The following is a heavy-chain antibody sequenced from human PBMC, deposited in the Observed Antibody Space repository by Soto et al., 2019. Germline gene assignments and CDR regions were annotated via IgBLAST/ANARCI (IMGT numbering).Heavy chain of an antibody. CDR2: IIPTFGTA. V-gene: IGHV1-69*13. CDR3: AKSFGELLWFGELFPAMDY. D-gene: IGHD3-10*01. Sequence: VKVSCKASGGTFSSYAISWVRQAPGQGLEWMGGIIPTFGTANYAQKFQGRVTITADESTSTAYMELSSLRAEDTAVYYCAKSFGELLWFGELFPAMDYWGQGTLVTVSS. CDR1: GGTFSSYA. J-gene: IGHJ4*02.